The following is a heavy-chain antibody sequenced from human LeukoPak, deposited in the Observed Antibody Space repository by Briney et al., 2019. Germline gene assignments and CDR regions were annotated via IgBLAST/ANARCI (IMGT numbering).Heavy chain of an antibody. CDR1: GGSFSGYY. CDR2: INHSGST. Sequence: PSETLSLTCAVYGGSFSGYYWSWIRQPPGKGLEWIGEINHSGSTNYNPSLKSRVTISVDTSKNQFSLKLSSVTAADTAVYYCASGRSSSWYYYYYMDVWGKGTTVTVSS. D-gene: IGHD6-13*01. CDR3: ASGRSSSWYYYYYMDV. J-gene: IGHJ6*03. V-gene: IGHV4-34*01.